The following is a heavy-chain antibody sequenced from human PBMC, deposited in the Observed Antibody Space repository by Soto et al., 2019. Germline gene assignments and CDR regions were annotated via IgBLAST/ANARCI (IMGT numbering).Heavy chain of an antibody. D-gene: IGHD3-3*01. Sequence: GGSLRLSCAAYGFTFSSYAMSWVRQAPGKGLEWVSAISGSGGSTYYADSVKGRFTISRDNSKNTLYLQMNSLRAEDTAVYYCAKGHITIFGVVIPQFDYWGQGTLVTVSS. V-gene: IGHV3-23*01. CDR2: ISGSGGST. CDR3: AKGHITIFGVVIPQFDY. J-gene: IGHJ4*02. CDR1: GFTFSSYA.